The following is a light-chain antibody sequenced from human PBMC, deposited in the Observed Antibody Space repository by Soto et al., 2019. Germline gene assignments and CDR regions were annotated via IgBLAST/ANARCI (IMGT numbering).Light chain of an antibody. V-gene: IGKV3-11*01. CDR1: QSVSSY. Sequence: EIVLTQSPATLSLSLGESATLSCRASQSVSSYLAWYQQKPGQGPRLLIYDASNRATGVSARFSGSGYGTDFSLTISSLEPDDFAFYYGHQRSSWPRGTFGQGTKVEIK. CDR3: HQRSSWPRGT. J-gene: IGKJ1*01. CDR2: DAS.